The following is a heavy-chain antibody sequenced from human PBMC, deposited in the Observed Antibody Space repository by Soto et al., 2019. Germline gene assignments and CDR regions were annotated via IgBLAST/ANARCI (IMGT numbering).Heavy chain of an antibody. Sequence: GESLKISCKGSGYSFTTYWIGWVRQLPGKGLEWMGIIYPGDSHTRYSPTFQGQATISADTSISPPYLQGSSLKASVTVMYFCASPQRYDFWSGYVCDYWGQGTLVTVAS. CDR2: IYPGDSHT. CDR3: ASPQRYDFWSGYVCDY. J-gene: IGHJ4*02. D-gene: IGHD3-3*01. V-gene: IGHV5-51*01. CDR1: GYSFTTYW.